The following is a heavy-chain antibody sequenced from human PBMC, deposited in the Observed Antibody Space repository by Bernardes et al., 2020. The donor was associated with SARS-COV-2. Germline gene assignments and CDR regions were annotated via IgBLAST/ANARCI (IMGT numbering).Heavy chain of an antibody. V-gene: IGHV4-59*08. D-gene: IGHD1-26*01. Sequence: TLSLTCTVSGGSISSDYWNYYWSWIRQTPGKGLEWIGYIYYSGSTNYNPSLTGRVTLSLDMSKNQFSLKLYSVTAADTAVYYCASHMLGEFDYWGQGTLVTVSS. CDR3: ASHMLGEFDY. CDR1: GGSISSDYWNYY. CDR2: IYYSGST. J-gene: IGHJ4*02.